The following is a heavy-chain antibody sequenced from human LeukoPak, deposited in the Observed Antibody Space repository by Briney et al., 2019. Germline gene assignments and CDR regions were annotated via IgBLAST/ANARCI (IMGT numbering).Heavy chain of an antibody. CDR3: AKELVTRAVGGAFDI. D-gene: IGHD2-21*02. CDR1: GFTFSSYA. Sequence: PGGSLRLSCAASGFTFSSYAMSWVRQAPGKGLEWVSSISASGGTTYYADSVKGRFTISRDNSRNTLYLQTNSLRAEDTAVYYCAKELVTRAVGGAFDIWGQGTMVTVSS. V-gene: IGHV3-23*01. J-gene: IGHJ3*02. CDR2: ISASGGTT.